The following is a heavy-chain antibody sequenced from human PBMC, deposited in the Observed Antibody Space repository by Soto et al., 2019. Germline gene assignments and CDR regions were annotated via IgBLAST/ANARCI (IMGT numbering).Heavy chain of an antibody. V-gene: IGHV1-69*01. CDR2: FIPRFGTT. CDR1: GDSFSKYT. CDR3: ARGRGLYNSGRSQLDS. J-gene: IGHJ4*02. D-gene: IGHD1-1*01. Sequence: QVQLVQSGAEVKKPGSSVRVSCKTSGDSFSKYTVNWVRQAPRQGLERMGGFIPRFGTTNFAPTLPGRVTITADQSMTTVYMELSSLRSEDTALYYCARGRGLYNSGRSQLDSWGQGTLVTVSS.